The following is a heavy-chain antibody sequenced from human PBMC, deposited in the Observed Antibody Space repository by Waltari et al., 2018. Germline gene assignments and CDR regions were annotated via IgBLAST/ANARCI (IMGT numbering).Heavy chain of an antibody. CDR3: ASHGSGNANLS. Sequence: QVQLQQWGAGLLKPSETLSLTCAVYGGSFSGYYWSWIRQPPGKGLEWIGEINHSGSTNYNPSLKSRVTISVDTSKNQCSLKLSSVTAADTAVYYCASHGSGNANLSWGQGTLVTVSS. CDR1: GGSFSGYY. CDR2: INHSGST. J-gene: IGHJ4*02. V-gene: IGHV4-34*01. D-gene: IGHD3-10*01.